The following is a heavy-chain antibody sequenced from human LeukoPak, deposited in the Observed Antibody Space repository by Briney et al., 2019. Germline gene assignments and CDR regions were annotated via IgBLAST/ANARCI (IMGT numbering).Heavy chain of an antibody. Sequence: SQTLSLTCAISGDSVSSNSAAWTWIRQSPSRGLEWLGRTYYRSKWSDDYAVSVKSRITINPDTSKNQFSLLLNSMTPEDTAIYYCARGRVTTIANYYYYYIDVWGEGTTVTVSS. V-gene: IGHV6-1*01. J-gene: IGHJ6*03. CDR3: ARGRVTTIANYYYYYIDV. CDR2: TYYRSKWSD. CDR1: GDSVSSNSAA. D-gene: IGHD4-17*01.